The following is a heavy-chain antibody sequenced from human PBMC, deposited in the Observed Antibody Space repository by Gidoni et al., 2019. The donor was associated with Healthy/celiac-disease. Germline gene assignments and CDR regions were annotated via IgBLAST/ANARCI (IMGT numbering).Heavy chain of an antibody. CDR1: GFTVSSNY. D-gene: IGHD1-26*01. CDR3: ARGVGATGGVFDY. CDR2: IYRGGST. Sequence: EAQLGETGGGLIQPGGSLRLSCAASGFTVSSNYMSWVRQAPGKGMEWVSVIYRGGSTYYADSVKGRFTISRDNSKNTLYLQMNSLRAEDTAVYYCARGVGATGGVFDYWGQGTLVTVSS. J-gene: IGHJ4*02. V-gene: IGHV3-53*02.